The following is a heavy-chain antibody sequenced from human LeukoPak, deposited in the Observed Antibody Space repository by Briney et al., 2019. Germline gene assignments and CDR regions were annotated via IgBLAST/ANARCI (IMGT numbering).Heavy chain of an antibody. CDR1: GGSFSGYY. CDR3: ARVRGDYGEDYYYYYMDV. Sequence: SETLSLTCAVYGGSFSGYYWSWIRQPPGKGLEWIGEINHSGSTNYNPSLKSRVTISVDTSKNQFSLKLSSVTAADTAVYYCARVRGDYGEDYYYYYMDVWGKGTTVTISS. V-gene: IGHV4-34*01. J-gene: IGHJ6*03. CDR2: INHSGST. D-gene: IGHD4-17*01.